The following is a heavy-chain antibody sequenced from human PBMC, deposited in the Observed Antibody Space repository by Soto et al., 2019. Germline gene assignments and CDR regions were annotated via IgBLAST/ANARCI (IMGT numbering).Heavy chain of an antibody. V-gene: IGHV5-10-1*01. Sequence: RGESLKISCKGSGYSFTSYWISWVRQMPGKGLEWMGRIDPSDSYTNYSPSFQGHVTISADKSISTAYLQWSSLRAEDTAVYYCARDSRSQLTNYYYYYGMDVWGQGTTVTVSS. CDR2: IDPSDSYT. CDR3: ARDSRSQLTNYYYYYGMDV. J-gene: IGHJ6*02. D-gene: IGHD3-10*01. CDR1: GYSFTSYW.